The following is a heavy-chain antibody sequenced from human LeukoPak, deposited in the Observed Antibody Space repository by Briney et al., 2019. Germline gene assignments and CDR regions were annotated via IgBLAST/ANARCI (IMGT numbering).Heavy chain of an antibody. J-gene: IGHJ5*02. Sequence: GGSLRLSCAASGFTFSNAWMAWVRQVPGKGLEWLGRIKSKTDGETVDYAAPVRGRFFISRDDRKDTLYVEINSLKTEDTGIYYCTIVLRPYRGSSFRNWFDPWGWGTLVTVSS. D-gene: IGHD3-16*02. CDR3: TIVLRPYRGSSFRNWFDP. V-gene: IGHV3-15*01. CDR2: IKSKTDGETV. CDR1: GFTFSNAW.